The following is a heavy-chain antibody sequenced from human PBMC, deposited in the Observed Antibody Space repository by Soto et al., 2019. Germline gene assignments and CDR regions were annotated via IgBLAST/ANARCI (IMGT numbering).Heavy chain of an antibody. Sequence: GGSLRLSCTASGFTFGDYAMSWFRQAPGKGLEWVGFIRSKAYGGTTEYAASVKGRFTISRDDSKSIAYLQMNSLKTEDTAVYYCTRNVDIVVVVAAPSGRTYGMDVWGQGTTVTVSS. CDR2: IRSKAYGGTT. CDR3: TRNVDIVVVVAAPSGRTYGMDV. D-gene: IGHD2-15*01. V-gene: IGHV3-49*03. J-gene: IGHJ6*02. CDR1: GFTFGDYA.